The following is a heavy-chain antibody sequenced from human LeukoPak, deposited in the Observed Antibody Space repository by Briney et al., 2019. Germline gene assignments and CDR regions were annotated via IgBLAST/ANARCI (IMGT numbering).Heavy chain of an antibody. Sequence: PGRSLRLSCVVSGISFSTYAMHWVRQTPGKGLEWVAVISYDGSNRHFANSVKGRFSISRDNSENTVYLQMNSLRAEDTAVYYCARDSFSYGRGDYWGQGTLVTVSS. CDR2: ISYDGSNR. J-gene: IGHJ4*02. CDR3: ARDSFSYGRGDY. D-gene: IGHD1-26*01. CDR1: GISFSTYA. V-gene: IGHV3-30-3*01.